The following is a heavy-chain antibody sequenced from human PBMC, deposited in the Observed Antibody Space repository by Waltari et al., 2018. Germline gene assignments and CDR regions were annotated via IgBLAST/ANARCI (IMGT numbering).Heavy chain of an antibody. CDR1: GFSFSSYV. CDR3: AKGLALGTYKFYFEY. J-gene: IGHJ4*02. CDR2: ITAGGSST. D-gene: IGHD3-10*01. V-gene: IGHV3-23*03. Sequence: EVQLLESGGDLVQPGGSLRLSCEASGFSFSSYVMTWVRQAPGRGREWVAGITAGGSSTYYADSVKGRFTISRDNSNNALYLQMNTLRAEDTAVYYCAKGLALGTYKFYFEYWGQGTLVTVSS.